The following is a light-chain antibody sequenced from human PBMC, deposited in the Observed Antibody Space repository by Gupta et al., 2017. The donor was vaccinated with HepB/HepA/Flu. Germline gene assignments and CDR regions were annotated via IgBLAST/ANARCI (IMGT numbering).Light chain of an antibody. Sequence: SYELTQTPSVSVSPVQTASITCSGDKWGDKYACWYQQQPGQSPVLVIYEDSKRPSGIPERFSGSNSGNAATLTVSGTQAMDEADYYCRAWASSTVVFGGGTKLTVL. CDR1: KWGDKY. J-gene: IGLJ2*01. CDR3: RAWASSTVV. CDR2: EDS. V-gene: IGLV3-1*01.